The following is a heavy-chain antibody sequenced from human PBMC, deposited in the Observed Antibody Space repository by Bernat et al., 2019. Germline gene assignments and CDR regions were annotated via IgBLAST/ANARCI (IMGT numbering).Heavy chain of an antibody. CDR3: ATGSAGYYYYGMDV. D-gene: IGHD4-17*01. V-gene: IGHV3-23*01. Sequence: EVQLLESGGGLVQPGGSLRLSCAASGFTFSSYAMSWVRQAPGKGLEWVSAISGSGGSTYYAESVKGRFTISSDNSKNTLYLQMNSLRAEDTAVYYCATGSAGYYYYGMDVWGQGTTVTVSS. CDR1: GFTFSSYA. J-gene: IGHJ6*02. CDR2: ISGSGGST.